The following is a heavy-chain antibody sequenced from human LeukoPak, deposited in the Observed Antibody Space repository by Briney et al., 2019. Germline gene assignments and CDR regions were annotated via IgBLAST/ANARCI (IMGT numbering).Heavy chain of an antibody. CDR3: AKDTQYYGSGPFDY. J-gene: IGHJ4*02. CDR1: GFTFDDYG. Sequence: GGSLRLSCAASGFTFDDYGMSWVRQAPGKGLEWVSGINWNGGSTGYADSVKGRFTISRDNAKNSLYLQMNSLRAEDMALYYCAKDTQYYGSGPFDYWGQGTLVTVSS. D-gene: IGHD3-10*01. CDR2: INWNGGST. V-gene: IGHV3-20*04.